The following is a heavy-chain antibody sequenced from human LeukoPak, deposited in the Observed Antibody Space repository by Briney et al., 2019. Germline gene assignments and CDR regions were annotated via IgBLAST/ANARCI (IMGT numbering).Heavy chain of an antibody. CDR3: ARHIRLGGWFGP. V-gene: IGHV4-59*08. CDR1: GFTFSSYA. J-gene: IGHJ5*02. Sequence: GSLKLSCAASGFTFSSYAMHWVRQPPGKGLEWIGYIYYNGDTNYNPSVKSRVTISLDKSKNYLSLKLTSATAADTAIYYCARHIRLGGWFGPWGQGTLVTVSS. D-gene: IGHD3-16*01. CDR2: IYYNGDT.